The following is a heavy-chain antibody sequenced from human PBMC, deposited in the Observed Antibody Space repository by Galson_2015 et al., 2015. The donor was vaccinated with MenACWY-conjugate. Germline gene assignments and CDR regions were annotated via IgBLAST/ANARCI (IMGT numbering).Heavy chain of an antibody. CDR2: INNDGSDT. Sequence: SLRLSCAASGFTFSSYWMHWVRHAPGKGLLWVSRINNDGSDTSYADSVKGRFTISRDNAKNTLYLQMNSLRAEDTAVYYCARDNLAGPDLFDYWGQGTLVTVSS. D-gene: IGHD1-20*01. J-gene: IGHJ4*02. CDR3: ARDNLAGPDLFDY. CDR1: GFTFSSYW. V-gene: IGHV3-74*01.